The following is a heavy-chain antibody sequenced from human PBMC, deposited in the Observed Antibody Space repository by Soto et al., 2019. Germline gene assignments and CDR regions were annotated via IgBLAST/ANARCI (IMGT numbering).Heavy chain of an antibody. CDR1: GYTLIDFG. J-gene: IGHJ4*02. CDR3: AKSSVAGSSFFDY. Sequence: QVLLVQSGAEVKKPGASVKVSCKTSGYTLIDFGITWVRQAPGQDLEWMGWISGKNGNTKYAQTFQGRVTMTTDTSTSTAFMELRSLRSDDTAIYYCAKSSVAGSSFFDYWGQGSQVIVSS. D-gene: IGHD6-19*01. V-gene: IGHV1-18*01. CDR2: ISGKNGNT.